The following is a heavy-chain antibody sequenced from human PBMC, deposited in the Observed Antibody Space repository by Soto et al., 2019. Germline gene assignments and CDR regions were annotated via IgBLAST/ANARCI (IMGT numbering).Heavy chain of an antibody. CDR1: GGSIISYY. D-gene: IGHD5-12*01. CDR2: IYYSGST. Sequence: TSEPLSLTCIVYGGSIISYYWSWIRQPPGKGLEWIGHIYYSGSTNYNPSLKSRVTISVDTSKNHFSLKLSSVTAADTAVYYCARSRLLPLDYWGQGTLVTVSS. CDR3: ARSRLLPLDY. V-gene: IGHV4-59*01. J-gene: IGHJ4*02.